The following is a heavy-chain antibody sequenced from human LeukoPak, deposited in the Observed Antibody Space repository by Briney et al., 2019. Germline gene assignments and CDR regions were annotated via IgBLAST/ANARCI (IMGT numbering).Heavy chain of an antibody. V-gene: IGHV3-11*01. CDR1: GFTFSDYY. Sequence: GGSLRLSCAASGFTFSDYYMSWIRQAPGKGLLVSYISSSGSTIYYADSVKGRFTISRDNAKKSLYLQMNSLRAEDTAVYYCARVGTPDFWGQGTLVTVSS. J-gene: IGHJ4*02. CDR3: ARVGTPDF. CDR2: ISSSGSTI.